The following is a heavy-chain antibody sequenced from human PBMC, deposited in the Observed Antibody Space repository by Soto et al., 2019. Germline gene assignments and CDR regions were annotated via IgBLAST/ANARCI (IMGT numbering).Heavy chain of an antibody. CDR2: IIPIFGTA. V-gene: IGHV1-69*12. Sequence: QVQLVQSGAEVKKPGSSVKVSCKASGGTFSSYAISWVRQAPGQGLEWMGGIIPIFGTADYAQKCQGRVTSTADESTSTAYMELRSLRSEDTAVYYCASHSSLRGYCISTSCYGYYYGMDVWGQGTTVTVSS. D-gene: IGHD2-2*01. J-gene: IGHJ6*02. CDR3: ASHSSLRGYCISTSCYGYYYGMDV. CDR1: GGTFSSYA.